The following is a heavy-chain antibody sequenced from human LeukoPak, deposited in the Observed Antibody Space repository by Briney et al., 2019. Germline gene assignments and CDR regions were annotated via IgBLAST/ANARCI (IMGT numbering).Heavy chain of an antibody. CDR3: ARKPYYYGSGIIAYNWFDP. V-gene: IGHV4-4*07. J-gene: IGHJ5*02. Sequence: SETLSLTCTVSGGSISSYYWSWIRQPAGKGLEWIGRIYTSGSTNYNPSLKSRVTMSVDTSKNQFSLKLSSVTAADTAVYYCARKPYYYGSGIIAYNWFDPWGQGTLVTVSS. CDR1: GGSISSYY. D-gene: IGHD3-10*01. CDR2: IYTSGST.